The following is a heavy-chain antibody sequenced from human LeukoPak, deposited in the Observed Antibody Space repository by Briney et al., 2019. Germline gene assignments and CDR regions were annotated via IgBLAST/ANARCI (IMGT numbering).Heavy chain of an antibody. V-gene: IGHV3-64D*06. CDR3: VKAGYCSSTSCYSAFDI. CDR2: ISSNGGST. D-gene: IGHD2-2*02. J-gene: IGHJ3*02. Sequence: PGGSLRLSCSASGFTFSSSAMHWVRQAPGKGLEYVSAISSNGGSTYYADSVKGRFTISRDNSKNTLYLQMGSLRAEDTAVYYCVKAGYCSSTSCYSAFDIWGQGTMVTVSS. CDR1: GFTFSSSA.